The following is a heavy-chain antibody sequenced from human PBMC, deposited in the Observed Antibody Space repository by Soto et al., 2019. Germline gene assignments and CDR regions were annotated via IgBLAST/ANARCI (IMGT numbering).Heavy chain of an antibody. V-gene: IGHV3-30-3*01. CDR3: ARGEYYYDSSTQGYFDY. J-gene: IGHJ4*02. CDR1: GFTFSSYA. Sequence: PGGSLRLSCAASGFTFSSYAMHWVRQAPGKGLEWVAVISYDGSNKYYADSVKGRFTISRDNSKNTLYLQMNSLRAEDTAVYYCARGEYYYDSSTQGYFDYWGQGTLVTVSS. D-gene: IGHD3-22*01. CDR2: ISYDGSNK.